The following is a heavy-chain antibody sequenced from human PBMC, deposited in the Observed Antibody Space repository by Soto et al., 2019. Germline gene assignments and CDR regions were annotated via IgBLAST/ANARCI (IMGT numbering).Heavy chain of an antibody. CDR1: GFTVSTKY. D-gene: IGHD3-16*01. J-gene: IGHJ4*02. Sequence: EVQLVESGGGLVQPGGSLRLSCAASGFTVSTKYMSWVRQAPGKGLEWVSGIYSGGSTFYADSVRGRFTNSRDNSKNTVNLKMSSLRAEDTAVYYCARYPWAADYWGQGTLVTVSS. V-gene: IGHV3-66*01. CDR3: ARYPWAADY. CDR2: IYSGGST.